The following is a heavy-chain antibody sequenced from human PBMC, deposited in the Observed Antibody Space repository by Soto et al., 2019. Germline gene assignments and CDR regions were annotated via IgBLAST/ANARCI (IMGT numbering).Heavy chain of an antibody. CDR3: ARGALGAPMGY. J-gene: IGHJ4*02. V-gene: IGHV4-34*01. CDR1: GGSFSGYY. CDR2: INHSGST. Sequence: QVQLQQWGAGLLKPSETLSLTCAVYGGSFSGYYWSWIRQPPGKGLEWNGEINHSGSTNYNPSLKSRVTISVDTSKNQFSLKLSSVTAADTAVYYCARGALGAPMGYWGQGTLVTVSS.